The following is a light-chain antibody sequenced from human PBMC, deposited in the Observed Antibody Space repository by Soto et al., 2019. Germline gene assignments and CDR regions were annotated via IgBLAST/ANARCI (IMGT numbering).Light chain of an antibody. Sequence: DIQMTQSPSSLSASVGERVTITCRASQSISSYLNWYQQKPGKDPKLLIYAASSLQSGVPSRFSGSGSGTDFTLTIRSLQPEDFATYYCQQSYSTLRTFGQGTKVEIK. CDR2: AAS. CDR3: QQSYSTLRT. J-gene: IGKJ1*01. V-gene: IGKV1-39*01. CDR1: QSISSY.